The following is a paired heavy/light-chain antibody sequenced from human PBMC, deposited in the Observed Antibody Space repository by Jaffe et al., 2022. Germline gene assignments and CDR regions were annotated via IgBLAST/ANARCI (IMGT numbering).Light chain of an antibody. V-gene: IGKV1-13*02. CDR3: QQFNTSPLT. Sequence: AIQLTQSPSSLSASVGDTVTITCRASQGISSALAWYQKDSGKAPKLLIYDASSLQSGVPSRFSGSGSGTDFTLTINSLQPEDFATYYCQQFNTSPLTFGPGTKVDIK. J-gene: IGKJ3*01. CDR1: QGISSA. CDR2: DAS.
Heavy chain of an antibody. J-gene: IGHJ4*02. CDR1: RFSISNHG. V-gene: IGHV3-30*02. CDR3: ARGRGQWPSHRFDN. CDR2: IEFHGNYK. D-gene: IGHD6-19*01. Sequence: QVQLVESGGGVVQPGGSLRLSCEASRFSISNHGMHWVRQAPGKGLEWLAFIEFHGNYKNYADSVKGRFTISRDNSKNTMYVQMDSLRTEDTAVYYCARGRGQWPSHRFDNWGQGTLVTVSS.